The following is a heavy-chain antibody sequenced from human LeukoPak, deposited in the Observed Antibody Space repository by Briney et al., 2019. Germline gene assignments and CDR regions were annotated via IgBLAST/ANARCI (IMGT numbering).Heavy chain of an antibody. CDR2: INPNIAGT. Sequence: TSLKLSCKASGYTFTGYYMHWVRQAPGQGLEWMGWINPNIAGTNYAQKFHGRVTMTRDTSISTAYMELSRLRSDDTAVYYCARDRRCSGGSCYSGPYGMDVWSQGTTVTVSS. CDR3: ARDRRCSGGSCYSGPYGMDV. CDR1: GYTFTGYY. D-gene: IGHD2-15*01. V-gene: IGHV1-2*02. J-gene: IGHJ6*02.